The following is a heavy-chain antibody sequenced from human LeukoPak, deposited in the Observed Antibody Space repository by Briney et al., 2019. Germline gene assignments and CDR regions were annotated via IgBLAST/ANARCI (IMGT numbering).Heavy chain of an antibody. CDR2: MNPNSGNT. Sequence: ASVKVSCKASGYTFTSYDINWVRQATGQGLEWMGWMNPNSGNTGYAQKFQGRVTMTRNTSISTAYMELSSLRAEDTAVYYCARPSSGWYFRSAFDIWGQGTMVTVSS. D-gene: IGHD6-19*01. CDR3: ARPSSGWYFRSAFDI. CDR1: GYTFTSYD. J-gene: IGHJ3*02. V-gene: IGHV1-8*01.